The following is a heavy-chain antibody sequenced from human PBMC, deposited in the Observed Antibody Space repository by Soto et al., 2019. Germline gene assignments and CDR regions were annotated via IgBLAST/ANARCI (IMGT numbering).Heavy chain of an antibody. V-gene: IGHV3-30*03. D-gene: IGHD3-22*01. Sequence: GSLRLSCAASGFTFSSYGMHWVRQAPGKGLEWVAVISYDGSNKYYADSVKGRFTISRDNSKNTLYLQMNSLRAEDTAVYYCARDPTYFYDSSGYYDYWGQGTLVTVSS. J-gene: IGHJ4*02. CDR3: ARDPTYFYDSSGYYDY. CDR2: ISYDGSNK. CDR1: GFTFSSYG.